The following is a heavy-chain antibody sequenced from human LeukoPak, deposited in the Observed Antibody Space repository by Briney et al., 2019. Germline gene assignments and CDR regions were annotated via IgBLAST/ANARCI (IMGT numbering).Heavy chain of an antibody. Sequence: GGSLRLSCAASGFTFSSYAMHWVRQAPGKGLEWVAVISYDGSNKYYADSVKGRFTISRDNSKNTLYLQMNSLRAEDTAVYYCARDGCCSTSCPTYFDYWGQGTLVTVSS. V-gene: IGHV3-30*04. CDR3: ARDGCCSTSCPTYFDY. D-gene: IGHD2-2*01. J-gene: IGHJ4*02. CDR2: ISYDGSNK. CDR1: GFTFSSYA.